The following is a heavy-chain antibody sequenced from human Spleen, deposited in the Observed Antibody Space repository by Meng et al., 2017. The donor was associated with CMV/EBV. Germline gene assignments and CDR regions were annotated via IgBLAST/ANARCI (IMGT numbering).Heavy chain of an antibody. Sequence: GGSLRLSCAASGFTFRNFDMNWVRQAPGKGLEWVSYISSSGSTIYYADSVKGRLTISRDNAKNSLYLQMNSLRVEDTAVYFCAKDAARQYYDSSGYYFDYWGLGTLVTVSS. V-gene: IGHV3-48*03. CDR3: AKDAARQYYDSSGYYFDY. D-gene: IGHD3-22*01. CDR1: GFTFRNFD. J-gene: IGHJ4*02. CDR2: ISSSGSTI.